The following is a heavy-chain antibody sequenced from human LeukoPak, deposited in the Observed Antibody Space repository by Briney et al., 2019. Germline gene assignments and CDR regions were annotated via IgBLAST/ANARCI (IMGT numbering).Heavy chain of an antibody. Sequence: KPGGSLRLSCAASGFTFSSYTMNWVRQAPGKGLEWVSSITSSSSYIYYADSVKGRFTISRDNAKNSLYLQMNSLRAEDTAVYYCARLYDDYTNGHFDSWGQGTLVTVSS. CDR1: GFTFSSYT. D-gene: IGHD4-11*01. J-gene: IGHJ4*02. CDR3: ARLYDDYTNGHFDS. CDR2: ITSSSSYI. V-gene: IGHV3-21*01.